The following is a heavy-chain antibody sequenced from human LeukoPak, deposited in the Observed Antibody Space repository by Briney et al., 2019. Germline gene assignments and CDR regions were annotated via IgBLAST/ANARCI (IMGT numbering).Heavy chain of an antibody. CDR2: INPNSGGT. D-gene: IGHD3-10*01. Sequence: GASVKVSCKAAGYTFTGYYMFWVRQAPGQGLEWMGRINPNSGGTNYAQKFQGRVTMTRDTSISTAYMELSSLRSEDTAVYYCAGGTMVRGVFDYWGQGTLVTVSS. V-gene: IGHV1-2*06. CDR3: AGGTMVRGVFDY. J-gene: IGHJ4*02. CDR1: GYTFTGYY.